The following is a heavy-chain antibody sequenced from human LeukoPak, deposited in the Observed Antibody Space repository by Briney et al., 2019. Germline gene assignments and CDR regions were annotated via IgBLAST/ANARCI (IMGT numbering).Heavy chain of an antibody. V-gene: IGHV3-48*02. CDR3: ASPNWVN. D-gene: IGHD7-27*01. Sequence: GGSLRLSCAASGFTFSSYSMNWVRQAPGKGLEWVSYISSSSTIYYADSVKGRFTISRDNAKNSLYLQMNSLRDEDTAVYYCASPNWVNWGQGTLVTVSS. J-gene: IGHJ4*02. CDR2: ISSSSTI. CDR1: GFTFSSYS.